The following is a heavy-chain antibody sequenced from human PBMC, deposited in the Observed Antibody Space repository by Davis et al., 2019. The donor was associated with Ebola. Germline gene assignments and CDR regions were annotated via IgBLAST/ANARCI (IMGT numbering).Heavy chain of an antibody. CDR1: GGSISSYY. CDR3: QNYYGSGVAGGIFDP. V-gene: IGHV4-59*12. Sequence: PSETLSLTCTVSGGSISSYYWSWIRQPPGKGLEWIGYIYYSGSTNYNPSLKSRVTISVDTSKNQFSLKLSSVTAADTAVYYCQNYYGSGVAGGIFDPWGQGTLVTVSS. D-gene: IGHD3-10*01. CDR2: IYYSGST. J-gene: IGHJ5*02.